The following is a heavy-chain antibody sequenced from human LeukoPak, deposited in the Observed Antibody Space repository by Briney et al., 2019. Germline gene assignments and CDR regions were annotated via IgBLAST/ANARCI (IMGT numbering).Heavy chain of an antibody. CDR1: GDSISSSKYY. CDR3: ARDPNSRDLKNDS. V-gene: IGHV4-39*07. D-gene: IGHD3/OR15-3a*01. Sequence: SETLSLTCTVSGDSISSSKYYWAWIRQPPGKGLEWIGSIYNSGSTYYNPSLKSRVTISIDTSKNQFSLKLSSVTAADTAAYFCARDPNSRDLKNDSWGQGTLVTVSS. J-gene: IGHJ4*02. CDR2: IYNSGST.